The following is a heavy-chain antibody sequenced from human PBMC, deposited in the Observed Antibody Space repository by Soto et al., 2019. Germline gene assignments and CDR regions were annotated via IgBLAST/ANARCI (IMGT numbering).Heavy chain of an antibody. V-gene: IGHV4-30-2*01. CDR1: DASITYGAYS. D-gene: IGHD3-10*01. J-gene: IGHJ4*02. CDR3: ARGGGFDSFDY. CDR2: INHLETT. Sequence: QLQLHMSGSGLVKPSQTLSLTCTVSDASITYGAYSWSWIRQTPGKGLEWIGYINHLETTFYNPSFESRITLSIDRTKNQFSLNLKSMSAADSAVYFCARGGGFDSFDYWGQGILVTVSS.